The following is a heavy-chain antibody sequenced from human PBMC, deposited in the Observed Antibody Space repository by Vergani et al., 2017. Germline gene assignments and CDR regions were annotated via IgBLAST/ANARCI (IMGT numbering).Heavy chain of an antibody. V-gene: IGHV3-11*01. J-gene: IGHJ4*02. CDR1: GFTFSDYY. D-gene: IGHD3-3*01. CDR3: TTEVAAESTTFAVVVR. CDR2: ISGSGHTK. Sequence: QVQLVESGGGLVKPGGSLRLSCAASGFTFSDYYMTWIRQAPGKGLEWISYISGSGHTKYYADSVKGRFAISRDNAKNSLYLQMNNLKTEDTATYYCTTEVAAESTTFAVVVRWGQGTLVAVSS.